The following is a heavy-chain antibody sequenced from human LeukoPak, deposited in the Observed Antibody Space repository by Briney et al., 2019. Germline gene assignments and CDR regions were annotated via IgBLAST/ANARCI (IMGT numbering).Heavy chain of an antibody. J-gene: IGHJ6*03. CDR2: ISSSSSTI. CDR3: ARDCSSGGSCYSGFYYYYMDV. CDR1: RFTFSSYS. D-gene: IGHD2-15*01. Sequence: PGGSLRLSCAASRFTFSSYSMIGVRRAPGKGLEWVSYISSSSSTIYYADSVKGRFTISRDNAKNSLYLQMNSLRAEDTAVYYCARDCSSGGSCYSGFYYYYMDVWGKGTTVTVSS. V-gene: IGHV3-48*04.